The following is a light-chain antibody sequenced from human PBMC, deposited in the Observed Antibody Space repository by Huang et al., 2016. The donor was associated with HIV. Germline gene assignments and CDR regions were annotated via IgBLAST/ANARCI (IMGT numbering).Light chain of an antibody. J-gene: IGKJ1*01. V-gene: IGKV3-20*01. Sequence: EIVLTQSPGTLSLSPGERATLSCRASQSVSSSYLAWYQQKPGQAPRLLIYGASSRATGIPDRFRGSGSGTDFTLTISRLEPEDFAVDYCQQYGSSLWTFGQGTKVEIK. CDR3: QQYGSSLWT. CDR2: GAS. CDR1: QSVSSSY.